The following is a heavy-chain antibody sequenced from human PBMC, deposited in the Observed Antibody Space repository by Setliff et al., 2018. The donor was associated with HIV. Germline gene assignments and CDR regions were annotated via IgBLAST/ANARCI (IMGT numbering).Heavy chain of an antibody. CDR2: INWNGDST. J-gene: IGHJ4*02. D-gene: IGHD4-17*01. CDR3: ASARTFYAESALDY. CDR1: GFTFDDYG. V-gene: IGHV3-20*04. Sequence: GGSLRLSCAASGFTFDDYGMSWVRQAPGKGLEWVSGINWNGDSTGYADSVKGRFTISRDNAKNTLYLQMNSLRAEDAAVYYCASARTFYAESALDYWGQGTLVTVSS.